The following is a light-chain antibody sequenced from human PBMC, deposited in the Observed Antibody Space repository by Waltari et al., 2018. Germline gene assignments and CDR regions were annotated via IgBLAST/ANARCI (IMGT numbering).Light chain of an antibody. Sequence: DIQMTQSPSTLSASVGDRVTITCRASQSISSWLAWYQQKPGKATNILIYKASSLETGVPSRFSGSGSGTEFTLTISSLQPDDFATYYCQHYNGYPWTFGQGTKVEIK. CDR2: KAS. V-gene: IGKV1-5*03. J-gene: IGKJ1*01. CDR3: QHYNGYPWT. CDR1: QSISSW.